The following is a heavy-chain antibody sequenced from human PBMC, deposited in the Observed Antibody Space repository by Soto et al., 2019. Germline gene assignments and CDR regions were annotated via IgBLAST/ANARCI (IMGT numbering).Heavy chain of an antibody. CDR1: GGSISNFY. Sequence: PSETLSLTCTVSGGSISNFYWSWIRQPPGKGLEWIGHTHYSGSTNYNPSLKSRVTISADTSKNEVSLKLSSVTAADTAVYYCVIQEYQLRNWVDPWGQGTLVTVSS. CDR2: THYSGST. CDR3: VIQEYQLRNWVDP. D-gene: IGHD2-2*01. J-gene: IGHJ5*02. V-gene: IGHV4-59*08.